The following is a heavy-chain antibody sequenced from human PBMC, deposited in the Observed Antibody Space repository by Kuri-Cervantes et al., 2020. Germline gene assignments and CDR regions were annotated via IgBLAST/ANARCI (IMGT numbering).Heavy chain of an antibody. CDR3: ARVVEWGSGSYYNYFDYYYYMDV. D-gene: IGHD3-10*01. J-gene: IGHJ6*03. V-gene: IGHV1-8*01. CDR2: MNPNSGNT. Sequence: DSVKVSCKASGYTFTSYDINWVRQATGQGLEWMGWMNPNSGNTGYAQKFQGRVTITADKSTSTAYMELSSLRSEDTAVYYCARVVEWGSGSYYNYFDYYYYMDVWGKGTTVTVSS. CDR1: GYTFTSYD.